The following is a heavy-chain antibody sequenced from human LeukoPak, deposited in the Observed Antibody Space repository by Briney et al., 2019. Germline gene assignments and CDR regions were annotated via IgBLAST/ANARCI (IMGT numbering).Heavy chain of an antibody. V-gene: IGHV3-11*06. D-gene: IGHD3-10*01. Sequence: PGGSLTLSCAASGFTFSDYYMSWIRQAPGKGLQWVAYTSTSSTYTIYADSVKGRFTISRDNAKSSLYLQMNSLRAEDTAVYYCAREMGKRGSGSVPSNFYYNGLDVWGKGTTVTVSS. J-gene: IGHJ6*04. CDR2: TSTSSTYT. CDR3: AREMGKRGSGSVPSNFYYNGLDV. CDR1: GFTFSDYY.